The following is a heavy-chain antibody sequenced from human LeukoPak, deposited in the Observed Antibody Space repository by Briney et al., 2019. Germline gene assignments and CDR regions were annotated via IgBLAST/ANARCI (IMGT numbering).Heavy chain of an antibody. CDR3: ATYGGPDKWDASDM. CDR1: GFTFSSYA. Sequence: GGSLRLSCAASGFTFSSYAMTWVRQAPGKGLEWVATIRVDGSTEYPVDSMKGRFTISRDNAKNSLHLQMNSLRAEDTAVYYCATYGGPDKWDASDMWGQGTLVTVSS. J-gene: IGHJ3*02. V-gene: IGHV3-7*01. CDR2: IRVDGSTE. D-gene: IGHD1-26*01.